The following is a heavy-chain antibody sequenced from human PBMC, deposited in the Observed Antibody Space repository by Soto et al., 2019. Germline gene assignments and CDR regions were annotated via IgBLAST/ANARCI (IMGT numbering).Heavy chain of an antibody. Sequence: ASVKVSCKASGYTFASYAISWMRQAPGQGLEWMGWISAYNGNTNYAQKLQGRVTMTTDTSTSTAYMELRSLRSDDTAVYYCARDRLRGYDSSGLSSCGQGTPVTVSS. D-gene: IGHD3-22*01. J-gene: IGHJ1*01. CDR1: GYTFASYA. CDR3: ARDRLRGYDSSGLSS. V-gene: IGHV1-18*01. CDR2: ISAYNGNT.